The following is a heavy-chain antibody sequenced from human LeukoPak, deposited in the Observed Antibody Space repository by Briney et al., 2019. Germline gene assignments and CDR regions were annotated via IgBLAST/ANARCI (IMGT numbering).Heavy chain of an antibody. J-gene: IGHJ5*02. V-gene: IGHV4-4*09. CDR2: IYSSGST. D-gene: IGHD1-26*01. Sequence: SETLSLTCTVSGGSISSYYWSWIRQPPGKGLEWIGYIYSSGSTNCNPSLKSRVTISVDTSKNQFSLKLSSVTAADTAVYYCARHRVGVTLFDPWGQGTLVTVSS. CDR3: ARHRVGVTLFDP. CDR1: GGSISSYY.